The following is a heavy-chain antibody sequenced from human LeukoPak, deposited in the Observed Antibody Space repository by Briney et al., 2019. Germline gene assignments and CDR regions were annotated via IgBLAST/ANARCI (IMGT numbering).Heavy chain of an antibody. J-gene: IGHJ1*01. CDR3: ARGPYYCDSSGYRGDFQH. CDR2: ISYEGSNK. V-gene: IGHV3-30-3*01. Sequence: GGALRLSCAASGFTFSSYAMHWGREAPGKGLEWGAVISYEGSNKYYADSVKGRFTISRDNSKNTLYLQMNSLRAEDTAVYYCARGPYYCDSSGYRGDFQHWGQGTLVTVSS. D-gene: IGHD3-22*01. CDR1: GFTFSSYA.